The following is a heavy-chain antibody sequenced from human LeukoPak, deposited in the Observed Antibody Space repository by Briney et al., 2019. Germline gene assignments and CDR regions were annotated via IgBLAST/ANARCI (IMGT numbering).Heavy chain of an antibody. CDR2: ISGSGGST. CDR1: GFTFSTYA. J-gene: IGHJ5*02. D-gene: IGHD4-23*01. Sequence: GGSLRLSCAASGFTFSTYAMSWVRQAPGKGLEWVSAISGSGGSTYYADSVKGRFTISRDNSKNTMYLEMNSLRAEDTAVYYCAKSASPDYGGWFDPWGQGTLVTVSS. CDR3: AKSASPDYGGWFDP. V-gene: IGHV3-23*01.